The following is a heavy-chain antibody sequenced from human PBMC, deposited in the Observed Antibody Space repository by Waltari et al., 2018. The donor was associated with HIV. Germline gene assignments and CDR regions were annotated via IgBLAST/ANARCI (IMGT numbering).Heavy chain of an antibody. CDR1: GGSFNGYY. D-gene: IGHD5-12*01. V-gene: IGHV4-34*01. CDR3: ARGVFSLIVAGTNFDY. CDR2: IDHSGTS. Sequence: QVQLQQWGTALLKPSETLALTCAVYGGSFNGYYWSWFRQPPGKGLEWIGQIDHSGTSHYNTTLKDRLTMSVDTSKNQFSLKLTSATAADTAVFYCARGVFSLIVAGTNFDYWGQGFLVTVSS. J-gene: IGHJ4*02.